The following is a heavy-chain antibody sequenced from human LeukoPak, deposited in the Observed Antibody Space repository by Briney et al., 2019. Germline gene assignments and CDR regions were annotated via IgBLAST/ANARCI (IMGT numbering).Heavy chain of an antibody. Sequence: GTSLKLSCAAAGFTFSHYGMHWVRQAPGKGLEWVAVIWSDGTNKYYAASVKGRFTISRVDSDKTVYLQMNSLRVEDTAVYYCARDARKFGDYGDYSYYHYYYMDVWGKGTTVTVSS. D-gene: IGHD4-17*01. CDR3: ARDARKFGDYGDYSYYHYYYMDV. J-gene: IGHJ6*03. V-gene: IGHV3-33*01. CDR2: IWSDGTNK. CDR1: GFTFSHYG.